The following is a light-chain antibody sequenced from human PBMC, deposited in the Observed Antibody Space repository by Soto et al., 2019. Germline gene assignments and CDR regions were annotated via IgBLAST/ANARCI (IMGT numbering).Light chain of an antibody. J-gene: IGKJ4*01. Sequence: DIQMTQSPSSLSASVGDRVTITCQASQDIKKYLNWYQQKPGKAPKLLIYDVSNLEPEVPSRFSGGGSGTDFTFTISNLQPEDIATYFCHQYHSLPLTFAGGTKVEIK. CDR2: DVS. CDR3: HQYHSLPLT. V-gene: IGKV1-33*01. CDR1: QDIKKY.